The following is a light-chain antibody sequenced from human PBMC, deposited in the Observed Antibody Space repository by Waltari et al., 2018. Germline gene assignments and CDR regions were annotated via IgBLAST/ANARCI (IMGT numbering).Light chain of an antibody. CDR3: CSYAGSYTFV. CDR2: DVS. V-gene: IGLV2-11*01. J-gene: IGLJ1*01. Sequence: QSALTQPRSVSGYPGQSVTISCTGTSSDVGGYNSVSWYQQHPGKAPKLMIYDVSKRPSGVPDRFSGSKSGNTASLTISGLQAEDEADYYCCSYAGSYTFVFGTGTKVTVL. CDR1: SSDVGGYNS.